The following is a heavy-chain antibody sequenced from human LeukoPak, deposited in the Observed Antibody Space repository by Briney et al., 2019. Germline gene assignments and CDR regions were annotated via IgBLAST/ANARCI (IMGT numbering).Heavy chain of an antibody. CDR2: INHSGST. V-gene: IGHV4-39*07. J-gene: IGHJ4*02. CDR1: GGSISSSSYY. D-gene: IGHD1-26*01. Sequence: SETLSLTCTVSGGSISSSSYYWGWIRQPPGKGLEWIGEINHSGSTNYNPSLKSRVTISVDTSKNQFSLKLSSVTAADTAVYYCARSAEPAYYFDYWGQGTLVTVSS. CDR3: ARSAEPAYYFDY.